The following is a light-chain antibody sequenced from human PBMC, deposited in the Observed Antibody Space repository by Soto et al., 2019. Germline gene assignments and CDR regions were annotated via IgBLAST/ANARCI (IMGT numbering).Light chain of an antibody. J-gene: IGLJ2*01. CDR1: SSNIGGYA. V-gene: IGLV1-44*01. CDR3: AAWDDSLNGVI. CDR2: SNN. Sequence: LTQPPSASGTPGQRVTISCSGSSSNIGGYAVNWYQQLPRTAPKLLMYSNNQRPSGVPDRFSGSRSGTSATLAISGLQSDDEADYYCAAWDDSLNGVIFGGGTKLTVL.